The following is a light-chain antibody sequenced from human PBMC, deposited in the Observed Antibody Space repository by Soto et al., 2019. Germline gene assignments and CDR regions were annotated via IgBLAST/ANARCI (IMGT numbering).Light chain of an antibody. J-gene: IGKJ2*03. V-gene: IGKV3-20*01. CDR2: GAS. CDR3: QQYGSSPLFS. CDR1: QSVDSSY. Sequence: EIVLTQSPGTLSLSPGERVTLSCRASQSVDSSYLAWYQQKVGQAPRLLIHGASNRATGIPDRFSGSGSGTDFTLTISRLEPEDFAVYYCQQYGSSPLFSFGQGTKLEI.